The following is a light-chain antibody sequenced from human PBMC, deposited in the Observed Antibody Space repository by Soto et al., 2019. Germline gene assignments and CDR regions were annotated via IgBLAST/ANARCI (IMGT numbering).Light chain of an antibody. J-gene: IGKJ1*01. CDR3: QQYGTSPRT. Sequence: ETVLTQSPSILSLSPGERATLSCRASQNVRSSSLAWYQQKPGQAPRLLIYAASTRVTGVADRFSGSGSGTDFTLTISRLEPEDFAVYYCQQYGTSPRTFGQGTKVDIK. CDR1: QNVRSSS. V-gene: IGKV3-20*01. CDR2: AAS.